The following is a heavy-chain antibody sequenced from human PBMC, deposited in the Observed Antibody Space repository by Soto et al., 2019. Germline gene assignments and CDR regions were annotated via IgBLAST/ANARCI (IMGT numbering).Heavy chain of an antibody. Sequence: QAGGSLRLSCAASGIIFSSSAMNWVRQAPGKGLEWVSVISGSGSSTYFADSVKGRFTISRDNSRNTLYLQMNSLRAEDTAVYYCAKTRGYSAGSDFWGQGTLVT. CDR3: AKTRGYSAGSDF. CDR2: ISGSGSST. J-gene: IGHJ4*02. V-gene: IGHV3-23*01. D-gene: IGHD2-15*01. CDR1: GIIFSSSA.